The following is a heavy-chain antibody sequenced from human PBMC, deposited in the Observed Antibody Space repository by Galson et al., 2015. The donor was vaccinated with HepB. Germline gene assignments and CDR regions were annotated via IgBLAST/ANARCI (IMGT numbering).Heavy chain of an antibody. D-gene: IGHD3-10*01. J-gene: IGHJ4*02. Sequence: SLRLSCAASGFTFSSYWMRWVRQAPRKGLVWVSRINSDGSSTSYADSVKGRFTISRDNAKNMLYLQMNSLRAEDTAVYYCARDRLWFGELYDYWGQGTLVTVSS. CDR3: ARDRLWFGELYDY. V-gene: IGHV3-74*01. CDR1: GFTFSSYW. CDR2: INSDGSST.